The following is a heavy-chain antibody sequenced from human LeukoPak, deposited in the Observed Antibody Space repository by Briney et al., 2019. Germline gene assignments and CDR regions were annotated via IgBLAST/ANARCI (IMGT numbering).Heavy chain of an antibody. CDR2: VSHDGINK. Sequence: GGSLRLSCAVSGFSVTNNYMSWVRQAPGKGLEWVAVVSHDGINKYYADSVKGRLTISRDNSKNTLYLQMNSLRGEDTAVYYCAKDGNYYGSRSYPPADYWGQGTLVTVSS. CDR1: GFSVTNNY. J-gene: IGHJ4*02. V-gene: IGHV3-30*18. D-gene: IGHD3-10*01. CDR3: AKDGNYYGSRSYPPADY.